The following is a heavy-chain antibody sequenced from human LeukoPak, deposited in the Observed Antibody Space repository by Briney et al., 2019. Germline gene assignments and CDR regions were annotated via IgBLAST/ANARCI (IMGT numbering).Heavy chain of an antibody. J-gene: IGHJ4*02. CDR1: GGSFSGYY. CDR3: AGRTFEVEWL. CDR2: INRSGST. V-gene: IGHV4-34*01. D-gene: IGHD3-3*01. Sequence: SETLSLTCAVYGGSFSGYYWSWIRQPPGKGLEWIGEINRSGSTNYNPSLKSRVTISVDTSKNQFSLKLSSVTAADTAVYYCAGRTFEVEWLWGQGTLVTVSS.